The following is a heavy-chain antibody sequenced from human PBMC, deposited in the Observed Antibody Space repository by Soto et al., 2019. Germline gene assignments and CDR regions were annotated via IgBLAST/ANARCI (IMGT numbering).Heavy chain of an antibody. CDR1: GLTLSSYS. D-gene: IGHD6-19*01. Sequence: EVQLVESGGGLVQPGGSLRLSCAASGLTLSSYSMNWVRQVPGKGLEWVSYINRGSSTMYYADSVRGRFTISRDNAKNSLYLQMSSLRDEDTAVYYCATEEGNGWGNWFDPWGQGTLVTVSS. CDR2: INRGSSTM. V-gene: IGHV3-48*02. CDR3: ATEEGNGWGNWFDP. J-gene: IGHJ5*02.